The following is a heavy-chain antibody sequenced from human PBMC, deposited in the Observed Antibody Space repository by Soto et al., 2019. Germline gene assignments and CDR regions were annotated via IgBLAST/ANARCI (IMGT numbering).Heavy chain of an antibody. J-gene: IGHJ4*02. CDR1: GFTFSSYW. CDR3: ARVLRYSSSWNFDY. Sequence: GGSLRLSCAASGFTFSSYWMHWVRQAPGKGLAWVSRINSDGSSTSYADSVKGRFTISRDNAKNTLYLQMNSLRAEDTAVYYCARVLRYSSSWNFDYWGQGTLVTVSS. D-gene: IGHD6-13*01. CDR2: INSDGSST. V-gene: IGHV3-74*01.